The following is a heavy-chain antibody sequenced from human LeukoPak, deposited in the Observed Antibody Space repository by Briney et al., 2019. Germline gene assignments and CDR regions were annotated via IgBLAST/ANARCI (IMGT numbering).Heavy chain of an antibody. CDR1: GGSISSYY. Sequence: SETLSLTCTVSGGSISSYYWSWIRQPAGKGLEWIGRIYTSGSTNYNPSLKSRVTMSVDTPKNQFSLKLSSVTAADTAVYYCARDGRITMVRGVTDGMDVWGQGTTVTVSS. CDR3: ARDGRITMVRGVTDGMDV. V-gene: IGHV4-4*07. D-gene: IGHD3-10*01. CDR2: IYTSGST. J-gene: IGHJ6*02.